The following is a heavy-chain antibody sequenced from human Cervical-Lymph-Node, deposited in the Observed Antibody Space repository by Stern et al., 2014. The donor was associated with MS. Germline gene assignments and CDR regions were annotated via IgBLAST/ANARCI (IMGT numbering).Heavy chain of an antibody. CDR1: GGSISSSNW. J-gene: IGHJ4*02. Sequence: QVQLQESGPGLVKPSGTLSLTCAVSGGSISSSNWWSWVRQPPGKGLEWIGEIYHRGSTNYNPSLKSRVTISVDKSKNQFSLKLSSVTAADTAVYYCARPYYDYVWGSYLGYFDYWGQGTLVTVSS. D-gene: IGHD3-16*02. CDR3: ARPYYDYVWGSYLGYFDY. CDR2: IYHRGST. V-gene: IGHV4-4*02.